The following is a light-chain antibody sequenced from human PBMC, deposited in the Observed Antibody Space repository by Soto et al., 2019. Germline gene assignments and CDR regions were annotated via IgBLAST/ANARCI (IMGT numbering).Light chain of an antibody. J-gene: IGLJ3*02. CDR2: DVS. V-gene: IGLV2-14*03. Sequence: QSVLTQPASVSGSPGQSITISCAGTSSDVGANNYVSWYQQHPGKAPKLIIYDVSNRPSGISSRFSGSRSANTASLTISGLQAEYEGDYYCSSYPVSNTGVFGGGTKVTVL. CDR1: SSDVGANNY. CDR3: SSYPVSNTGV.